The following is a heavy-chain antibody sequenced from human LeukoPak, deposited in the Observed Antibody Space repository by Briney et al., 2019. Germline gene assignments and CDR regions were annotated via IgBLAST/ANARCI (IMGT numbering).Heavy chain of an antibody. V-gene: IGHV3-30*03. CDR1: GFTFSSYG. J-gene: IGHJ4*02. CDR3: ARARFYFDY. CDR2: ISYDGSNK. Sequence: QTGGSLRLSCAASGFTFSSYGMHWVRQAPGKGLEWVAVISYDGSNKYYADSVKGRFTISRDNAKNSLYLQMNSLSAEDTAVYYCARARFYFDYWGQGTLVTVSS.